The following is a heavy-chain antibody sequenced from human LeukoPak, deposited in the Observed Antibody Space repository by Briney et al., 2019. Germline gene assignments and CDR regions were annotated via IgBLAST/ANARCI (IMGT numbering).Heavy chain of an antibody. Sequence: GGSLRLSCAASGFTFSTYAMSWVRQAPGKGLEWVSGISGSGGNINYADSVKGRVTISRDNSKNTLYLQMNSLRAEDTAVYYCAKDEVPYSGSQEWGHWGQGTLVTVSS. CDR3: AKDEVPYSGSQEWGH. D-gene: IGHD1-26*01. CDR1: GFTFSTYA. J-gene: IGHJ4*02. CDR2: ISGSGGNI. V-gene: IGHV3-23*01.